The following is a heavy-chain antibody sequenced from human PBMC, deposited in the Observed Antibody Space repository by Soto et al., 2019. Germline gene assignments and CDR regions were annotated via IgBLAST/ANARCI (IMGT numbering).Heavy chain of an antibody. J-gene: IGHJ4*02. D-gene: IGHD6-19*01. Sequence: SETLSLTCAVSSGSISSNNWWSWVRQSPGKGLEWIGEIYHSGRTNYNPSLKSRVNMSVDKSKNQFSLKLTSVTAADTAVYYSARDVAVRGTSYFENWGQGALVTVSS. V-gene: IGHV4-4*02. CDR3: ARDVAVRGTSYFEN. CDR1: SGSISSNNW. CDR2: IYHSGRT.